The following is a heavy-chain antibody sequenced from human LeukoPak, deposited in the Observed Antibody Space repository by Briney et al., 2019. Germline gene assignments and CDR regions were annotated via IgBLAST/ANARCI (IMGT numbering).Heavy chain of an antibody. CDR2: ISAYNGNT. Sequence: ASVKVSCKASGYTFTSYGISWVQQAPGQGLEWMGWISAYNGNTNYAQKLQGRVTMTTDTSTSTAYMELRSLRSDDTAVYYCARDNFYGSGSYIRDNPDAFDIWGQGTMVTVSS. CDR1: GYTFTSYG. CDR3: ARDNFYGSGSYIRDNPDAFDI. J-gene: IGHJ3*02. V-gene: IGHV1-18*01. D-gene: IGHD3-10*01.